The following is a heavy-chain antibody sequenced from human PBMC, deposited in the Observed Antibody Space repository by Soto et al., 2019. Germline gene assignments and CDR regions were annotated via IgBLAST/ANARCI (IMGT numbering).Heavy chain of an antibody. D-gene: IGHD7-27*01. CDR3: ASPGTGDHDAFDI. J-gene: IGHJ3*02. CDR2: INSDGSST. Sequence: GGSLRLSCAASGFTFSSYWMHWVRQAPGKGLVWVSRINSDGSSTSYADSVKGRFTISRDNAKNTLYLQMNSLRAEDTAVYYCASPGTGDHDAFDIWGQGTMVPVSS. V-gene: IGHV3-74*01. CDR1: GFTFSSYW.